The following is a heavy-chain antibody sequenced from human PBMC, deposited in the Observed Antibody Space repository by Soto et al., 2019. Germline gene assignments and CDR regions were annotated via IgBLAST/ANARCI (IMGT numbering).Heavy chain of an antibody. CDR3: ATSEPFDP. CDR2: IGTSGGST. Sequence: EVQLLESGGGLVQPGGSLKLSCAASGFTFSNSVMSWVRQAPGKGPEWVSTIGTSGGSTNYADSVKGRFTISRDNFKNTSYLQMNSLRATDTAVTYFATSEPFDPWGQGTLVTVSS. V-gene: IGHV3-23*01. J-gene: IGHJ5*02. CDR1: GFTFSNSV.